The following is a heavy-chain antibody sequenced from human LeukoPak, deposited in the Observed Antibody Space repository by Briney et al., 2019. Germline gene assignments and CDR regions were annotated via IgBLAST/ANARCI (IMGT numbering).Heavy chain of an antibody. CDR3: ARDSSGYYYVEY. CDR1: GGTFSGYY. CDR2: INHSGST. D-gene: IGHD3-22*01. J-gene: IGHJ4*02. V-gene: IGHV4-34*01. Sequence: SETLSLTCAVYGGTFSGYYWSWIRQPPGKGLEWIGEINHSGSTNYNPFLKSRVTISVDTSKNQFSLKLSSVTAADTAVYYCARDSSGYYYVEYWGQGTLVTVSS.